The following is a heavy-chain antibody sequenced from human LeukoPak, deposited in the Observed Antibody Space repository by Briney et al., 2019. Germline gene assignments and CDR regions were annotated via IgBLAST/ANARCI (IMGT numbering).Heavy chain of an antibody. CDR2: INPNSGGT. CDR3: ARVPSRVGGYDIDY. D-gene: IGHD5-12*01. J-gene: IGHJ4*02. CDR1: GYTFTGYY. Sequence: ASVKVSCKASGYTFTGYYMHWVRQAPGQGLEWMGWINPNSGGTNYAQKFQGRVTMTRDTSISTAYMELSRLRSDDTAVYYCARVPSRVGGYDIDYWGQGTLVTVSS. V-gene: IGHV1-2*02.